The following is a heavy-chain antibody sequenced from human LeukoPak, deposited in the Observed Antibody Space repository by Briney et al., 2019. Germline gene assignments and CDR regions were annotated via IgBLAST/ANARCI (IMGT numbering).Heavy chain of an antibody. D-gene: IGHD2-21*01. V-gene: IGHV3-30-3*01. CDR2: ISFDGSNQ. CDR1: GFTFSSYD. Sequence: GRSLRLSCAASGFTFSSYDISWVRQAPGKGLEWVAVISFDGSNQYYADSVKGRFTISRDNSKNTLSQQMNSLSAEDTAVYYCASLAVVKGFDMWGQGTMVTVSS. CDR3: ASLAVVKGFDM. J-gene: IGHJ3*02.